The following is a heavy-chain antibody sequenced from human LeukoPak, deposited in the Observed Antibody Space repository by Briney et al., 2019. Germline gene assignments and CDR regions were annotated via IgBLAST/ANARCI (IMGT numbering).Heavy chain of an antibody. CDR2: INHSGST. J-gene: IGHJ4*02. D-gene: IGHD6-19*01. CDR3: ARGSGWNFDY. V-gene: IGHV4-34*01. CDR1: GGSFGGYY. Sequence: SETLSLTCAVYGGSFGGYYWSWIRQPPGKGLEWIGEINHSGSTNYNPSLKSRVTIPVDTSKNQFSLKLSSVTAADTAVYYCARGSGWNFDYWGQGTLVTVSS.